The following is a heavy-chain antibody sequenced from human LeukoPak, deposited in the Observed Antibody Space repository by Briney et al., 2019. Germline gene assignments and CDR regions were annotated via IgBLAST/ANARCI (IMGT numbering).Heavy chain of an antibody. CDR2: IYSGGTT. Sequence: GGSLRLSCTASGFTVSSNYMSWVRQAPGKGLEWVSVIYSGGTTYYADSVKGRFTISRDNSKNTLHLQMNSLRAEDTAVYYCARDQYSYAHAAHWGQGTLVTVSS. V-gene: IGHV3-66*01. CDR1: GFTVSSNY. D-gene: IGHD5-18*01. CDR3: ARDQYSYAHAAH. J-gene: IGHJ4*02.